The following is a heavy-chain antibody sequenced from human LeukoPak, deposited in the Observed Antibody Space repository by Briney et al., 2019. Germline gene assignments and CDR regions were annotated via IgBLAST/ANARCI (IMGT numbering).Heavy chain of an antibody. CDR3: ARMWSTSSTGLNWFDP. V-gene: IGHV1-2*02. CDR2: INPNTGDT. D-gene: IGHD6-13*01. J-gene: IGHJ5*02. CDR1: GYTFTGYY. Sequence: ASVKVSCKASGYTFTGYYIYWVRQAPGQGLGWMGWINPNTGDTNYAQKFEGRVTMTRDTSISTAYLDLSRLTSDDTAVYYCARMWSTSSTGLNWFDPWGQGALVTASS.